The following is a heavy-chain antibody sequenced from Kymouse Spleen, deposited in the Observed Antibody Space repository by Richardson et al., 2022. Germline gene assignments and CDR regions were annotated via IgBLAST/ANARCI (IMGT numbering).Heavy chain of an antibody. CDR2: IRSKANSYAT. CDR3: TRQYYYGSGSPSHAFDI. V-gene: IGHV3-73*02. J-gene: IGHJ3*02. Sequence: EVQLVESGGGLVQPGGSLKLSCAASGFTFSGSAMHWVRQASGKGLEWVGRIRSKANSYATAYAASVKGRFTISRDDSKNTAYLQMNSLKTEDTAVYYCTRQYYYGSGSPSHAFDIWGQGTMVTVSS. CDR1: GFTFSGSA. D-gene: IGHD3-10*01.